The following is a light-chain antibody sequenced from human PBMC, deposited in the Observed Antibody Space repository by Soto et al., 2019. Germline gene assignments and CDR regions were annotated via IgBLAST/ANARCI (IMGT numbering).Light chain of an antibody. CDR1: QSISDW. J-gene: IGKJ1*01. V-gene: IGKV1-5*03. CDR2: KAS. CDR3: QQYNSYLGA. Sequence: DFHMTQSPSTLSASLGDRVTITCRASQSISDWLAWYQQKLGKAPKLLIYKASSLQSGVPSRFSGSGSGTEFTLTISSLQPDDFATYYCQQYNSYLGAFGQGTRVEI.